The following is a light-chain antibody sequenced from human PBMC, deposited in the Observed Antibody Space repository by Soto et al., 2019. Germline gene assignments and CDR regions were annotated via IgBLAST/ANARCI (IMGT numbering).Light chain of an antibody. CDR1: QTVSNQ. J-gene: IGKJ5*01. CDR2: DAS. V-gene: IGKV3-11*01. Sequence: EIVLTQSPVTLSLSPGERATLSCRASQTVSNQLAWYQQKPGQAPRPLIYDASRRVTGIPARFSGSGSGTDFTLTLSSLEPEGFAVYYRQQRAGSSTFGQGTRLEIK. CDR3: QQRAGSST.